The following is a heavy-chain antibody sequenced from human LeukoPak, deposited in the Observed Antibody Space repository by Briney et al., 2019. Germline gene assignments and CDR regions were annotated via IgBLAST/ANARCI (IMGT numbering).Heavy chain of an antibody. J-gene: IGHJ4*02. CDR3: ARVDSSSWYGLSGYFDY. CDR1: GDSISSRDYY. D-gene: IGHD6-13*01. Sequence: SQTLSLTCSVSGDSISSRDYYWSWIRQPPGKGLEWIGYIYYSGSTSYNPSLKSRVTISVDTSKNQFSLRLSSVTAADTAVYYCARVDSSSWYGLSGYFDYWGQGTLVTVSS. CDR2: IYYSGST. V-gene: IGHV4-30-4*08.